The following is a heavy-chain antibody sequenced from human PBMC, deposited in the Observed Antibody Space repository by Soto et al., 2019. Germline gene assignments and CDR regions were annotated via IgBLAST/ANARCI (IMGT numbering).Heavy chain of an antibody. J-gene: IGHJ4*02. Sequence: QVQLQESGPGLVKPSQTLSLTCTVSGGSISSGGYYWSWIRQHPGKGLEWIGYIYYSGSTYYNPSLKSRVTISVDKSKNQFSLKLSSVPAADTAVYYCARGRGIVATINRSLLFDYWGQGTLVTVSS. CDR2: IYYSGST. V-gene: IGHV4-31*03. D-gene: IGHD5-12*01. CDR1: GGSISSGGYY. CDR3: ARGRGIVATINRSLLFDY.